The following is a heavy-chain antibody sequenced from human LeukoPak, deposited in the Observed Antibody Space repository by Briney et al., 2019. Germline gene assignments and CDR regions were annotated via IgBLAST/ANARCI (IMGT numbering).Heavy chain of an antibody. Sequence: TSGGSLRLSCAASGFTFSSYSMNWVRQAPGKGLEWVSSISSSSSYIYYADSVKGRFTISRDNSKNTLYLQMNSLRAEDTAMYYCARDFLAREDFDYWGQGTLVTVSS. CDR2: ISSSSSYI. CDR3: ARDFLAREDFDY. V-gene: IGHV3-21*01. J-gene: IGHJ4*02. CDR1: GFTFSSYS.